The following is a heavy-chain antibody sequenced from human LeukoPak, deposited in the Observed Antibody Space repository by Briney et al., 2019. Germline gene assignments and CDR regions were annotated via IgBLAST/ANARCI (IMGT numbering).Heavy chain of an antibody. CDR2: INHSGST. V-gene: IGHV4-34*01. Sequence: SETLSLTCAVYGGSFSGYYWSWIRQPPGKGLEWIGEINHSGSTNYNPSLKSRVTISVDTSKNQFSLKLSSVTAADTAVYYCASSRPTTVTTGDYGMDVWGQGTTVTVSS. CDR3: ASSRPTTVTTGDYGMDV. J-gene: IGHJ6*02. CDR1: GGSFSGYY. D-gene: IGHD4-17*01.